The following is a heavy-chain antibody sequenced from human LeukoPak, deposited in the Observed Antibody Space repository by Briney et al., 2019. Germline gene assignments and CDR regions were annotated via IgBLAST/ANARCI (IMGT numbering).Heavy chain of an antibody. CDR2: INPNSGGT. D-gene: IGHD1-14*01. V-gene: IGHV1-2*02. CDR3: ARVNRDLARRQYGFDP. J-gene: IGHJ5*02. Sequence: ASVNVSCKASGYTFTDYYMHWVRQAPGQGLEWMGWINPNSGGTNYAQKFQGRVTMTRDTSISTAYMELSRLRSDDTAVYYCARVNRDLARRQYGFDPWGQGTLVTVSS. CDR1: GYTFTDYY.